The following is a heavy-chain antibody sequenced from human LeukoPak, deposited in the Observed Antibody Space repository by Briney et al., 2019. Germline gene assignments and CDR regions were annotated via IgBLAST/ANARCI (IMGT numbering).Heavy chain of an antibody. J-gene: IGHJ1*01. V-gene: IGHV3-23*01. CDR2: ISGSGGST. CDR1: GFTFSSYA. CDR3: AKEEIAEYFQH. Sequence: GGSLRLSCAVSGFTFSSYAMNWVRQAPGKGLEWVSAISGSGGSTYYADSVKGRFTISRDKSKNTLYLQMNSLRAEDTAVYYCAKEEIAEYFQHWGQGTLVTVSS.